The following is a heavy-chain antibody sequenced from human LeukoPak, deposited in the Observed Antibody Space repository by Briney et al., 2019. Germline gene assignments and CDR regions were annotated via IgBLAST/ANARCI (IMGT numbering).Heavy chain of an antibody. Sequence: SETLSLTCTVSGGSISSSSYYWGWIRQPPGKGLEWIGSIYYSGSTYYNPSLKSRVTISVDTSKNQFSLKLSSVTAADTAVYYCARDDIAVAVAGYWGQGTLVTVSS. CDR2: IYYSGST. V-gene: IGHV4-39*07. CDR3: ARDDIAVAVAGY. J-gene: IGHJ4*02. D-gene: IGHD6-19*01. CDR1: GGSISSSSYY.